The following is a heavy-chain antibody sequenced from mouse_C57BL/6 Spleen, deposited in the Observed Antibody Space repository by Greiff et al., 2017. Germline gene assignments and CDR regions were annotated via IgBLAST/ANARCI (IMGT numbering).Heavy chain of an antibody. V-gene: IGHV1-64*01. CDR3: AREGYGSSYWYFDV. D-gene: IGHD1-1*01. J-gene: IGHJ1*03. CDR1: GYTFTSYW. CDR2: IHPNSGST. Sequence: VKLQQPGAELVKPGASVKLSCKASGYTFTSYWMHWVKQRPGQGLEWIGMIHPNSGSTNYNEKFKSKATLTVDKSSSTAYMQLSSLTSEDSAVYYCAREGYGSSYWYFDVWGTGTTVTVSS.